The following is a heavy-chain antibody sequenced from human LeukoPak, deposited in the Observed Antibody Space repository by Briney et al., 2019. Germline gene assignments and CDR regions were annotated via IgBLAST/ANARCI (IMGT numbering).Heavy chain of an antibody. Sequence: SGGSLRLSCAASGFTFSHYGMHWVRQTPGAGLEWVAVIWSDGSDKYYAKPVKGRFTISRDNSKNSLFLQMNSLRAEDTAVYYCAKDAQRGFDYSNSLQNWGQGILVTVSS. D-gene: IGHD4-11*01. J-gene: IGHJ1*01. CDR1: GFTFSHYG. CDR3: AKDAQRGFDYSNSLQN. CDR2: IWSDGSDK. V-gene: IGHV3-33*06.